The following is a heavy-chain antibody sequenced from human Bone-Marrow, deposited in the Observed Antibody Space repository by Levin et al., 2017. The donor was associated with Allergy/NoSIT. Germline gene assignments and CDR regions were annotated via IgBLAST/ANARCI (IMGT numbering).Heavy chain of an antibody. CDR1: GYSISSDYY. Sequence: SETLSLTCAVSGYSISSDYYWGWIRQPPGKGLEWIGNIHESGTTKYNPSLKSRVTISVDTSKNQFSLQLHSVTAADTAVYFCAREYYMDVWGKGTTVTVSS. CDR2: IHESGTT. CDR3: AREYYMDV. V-gene: IGHV4-38-2*02. J-gene: IGHJ6*03.